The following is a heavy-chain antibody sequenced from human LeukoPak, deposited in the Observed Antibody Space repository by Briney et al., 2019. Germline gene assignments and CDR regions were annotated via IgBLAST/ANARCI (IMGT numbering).Heavy chain of an antibody. CDR3: ARDSGPRFDY. CDR1: GGSISSYY. D-gene: IGHD6-19*01. Sequence: PSETLSLTCTVSGGSISSYYGSWIRQPPGKGLEWIGYIHYNGNTNYNPSLKSRVTISVDTSKNQFSLKVTSVTAADTAVYYCARDSGPRFDYWGQGTLVTVSS. V-gene: IGHV4-59*01. J-gene: IGHJ4*02. CDR2: IHYNGNT.